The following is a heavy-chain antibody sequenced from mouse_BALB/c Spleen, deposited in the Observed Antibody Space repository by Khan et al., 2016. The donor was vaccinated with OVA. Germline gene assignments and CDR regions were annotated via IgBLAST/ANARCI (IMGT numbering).Heavy chain of an antibody. Sequence: QVQLQQPGAELVKPGASVKLSCKASGYTFTSYWMHWVKQRPGQGLEWIGEIDPSDSYTNYNQKFKGKATLTVDKSSRTAYMQLSSLTSKDSAVCYCARGGDFAYWGQGTLVTVSA. J-gene: IGHJ3*01. CDR2: IDPSDSYT. D-gene: IGHD2-13*01. V-gene: IGHV1-69*02. CDR3: ARGGDFAY. CDR1: GYTFTSYW.